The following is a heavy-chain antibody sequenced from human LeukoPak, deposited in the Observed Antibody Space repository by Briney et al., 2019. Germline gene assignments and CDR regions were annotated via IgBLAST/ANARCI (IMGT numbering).Heavy chain of an antibody. CDR3: AKDWGSTY. V-gene: IGHV3-30*18. J-gene: IGHJ4*02. Sequence: PGGSLRLSCAASGFTFSSYGMHWVRQAPGKGLEWVAVISYDGSNKYYADSVKGRFTISRDNSKNTLYLQMNSLRAEDTAVYYCAKDWGSTYWGQGTLVTVSS. CDR2: ISYDGSNK. D-gene: IGHD3-16*01. CDR1: GFTFSSYG.